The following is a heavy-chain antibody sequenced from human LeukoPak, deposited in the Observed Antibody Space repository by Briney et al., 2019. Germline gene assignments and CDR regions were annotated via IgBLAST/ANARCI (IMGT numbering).Heavy chain of an antibody. D-gene: IGHD1-14*01. CDR3: ARDNRAPGPVFVDY. J-gene: IGHJ4*02. CDR1: GYTFVGYG. Sequence: GASVKVSCKASGYTFVGYGVNWVRQAPGQGLEWMGWISTYDAKTHYAERLQDRFTMTRDISASTVYMELRSLTSDDTAVYYCARDNRAPGPVFVDYWGQGTLVTVSS. CDR2: ISTYDAKT. V-gene: IGHV1-18*01.